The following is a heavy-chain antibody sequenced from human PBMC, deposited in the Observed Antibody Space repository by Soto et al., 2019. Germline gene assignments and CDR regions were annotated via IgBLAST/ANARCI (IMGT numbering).Heavy chain of an antibody. D-gene: IGHD3-22*01. Sequence: QVQLVQSGPEVKKPGASVKVSCKASGYTFNSNGISWVRQAPGQGLEWMGWISVYNGNTNFAQNFQDRVTMTTDTSTSTAYMELRNLRSDDTAVYYCARDSSDSSGYHYWGQGTLVTVSS. J-gene: IGHJ4*02. CDR3: ARDSSDSSGYHY. CDR2: ISVYNGNT. CDR1: GYTFNSNG. V-gene: IGHV1-18*01.